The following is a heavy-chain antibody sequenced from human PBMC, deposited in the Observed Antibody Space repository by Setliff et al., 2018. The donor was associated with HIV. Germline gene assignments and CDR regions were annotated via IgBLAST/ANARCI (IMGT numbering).Heavy chain of an antibody. V-gene: IGHV4-34*01. J-gene: IGHJ6*03. CDR3: ASDLYYMDV. CDR1: GGSFSDDS. CDR2: INHSGST. Sequence: SETLSLTCAVFGGSFSDDSWNWIRQPPGKGLEWVGEINHSGSTNYNPSLKSRVTISVDTSKNQFSLKLSSVTAADTAVYYCASDLYYMDVWGKGTTVTVSS.